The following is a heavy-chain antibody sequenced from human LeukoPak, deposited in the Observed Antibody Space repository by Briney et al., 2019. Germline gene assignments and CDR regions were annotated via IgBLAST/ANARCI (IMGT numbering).Heavy chain of an antibody. CDR2: IIPIFGTA. CDR1: GGTFSSYA. V-gene: IGHV1-69*13. Sequence: ASVKVSCKASGGTFSSYAISWVRQAPGQGLEWMGGIIPIFGTANYAQKFQGRVTITADESTSTAYMELSSLRSEDTAVYYCARDYSPYCSSISCPYFWGQGTLVTVSS. J-gene: IGHJ4*02. CDR3: ARDYSPYCSSISCPYF. D-gene: IGHD2-2*01.